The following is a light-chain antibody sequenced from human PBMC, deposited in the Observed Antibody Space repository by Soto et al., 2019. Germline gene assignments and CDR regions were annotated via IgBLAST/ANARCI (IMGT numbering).Light chain of an antibody. Sequence: EIVLTQSPATLSLSPGERVTLSCRASQSISSHLAWYQQKPGQAPRLLMYDASNRATGIPARFSGSGSGTDFTLTISSLEPEDFAVYYWQQRSNWPLTFGGGTKVESK. CDR2: DAS. CDR3: QQRSNWPLT. CDR1: QSISSH. J-gene: IGKJ4*01. V-gene: IGKV3-11*01.